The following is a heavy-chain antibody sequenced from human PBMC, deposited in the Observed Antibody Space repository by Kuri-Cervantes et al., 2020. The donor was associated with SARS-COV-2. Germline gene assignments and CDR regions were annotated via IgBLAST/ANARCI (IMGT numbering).Heavy chain of an antibody. CDR2: IYHSGSA. J-gene: IGHJ3*02. Sequence: SETLSLTCAVSGGSISSGGYFWSWIRQPPGKGLEWIGYIYHSGSAYYNPSLKSRVTIIVNPSKNQFSLQLMSVTAADTGVYYCARPIERLFEDIVGVLDIWGPG. D-gene: IGHD2-15*01. CDR1: GGSISSGGYF. V-gene: IGHV4-30-2*02. CDR3: ARPIERLFEDIVGVLDI.